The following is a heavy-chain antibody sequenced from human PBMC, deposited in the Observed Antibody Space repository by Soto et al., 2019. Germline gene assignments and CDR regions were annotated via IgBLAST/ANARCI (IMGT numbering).Heavy chain of an antibody. Sequence: PGESLKISCKGSGYSFTSYWIGWVRQMPGKGLEWMGIIYPGDSDTRYSPSFQGQVTISADKSISTAYLQWSSLKASDTAMYYCATTTTVTSPYYYYGMDVWGQGTTVTV. CDR1: GYSFTSYW. CDR3: ATTTTVTSPYYYYGMDV. D-gene: IGHD4-17*01. V-gene: IGHV5-51*01. CDR2: IYPGDSDT. J-gene: IGHJ6*02.